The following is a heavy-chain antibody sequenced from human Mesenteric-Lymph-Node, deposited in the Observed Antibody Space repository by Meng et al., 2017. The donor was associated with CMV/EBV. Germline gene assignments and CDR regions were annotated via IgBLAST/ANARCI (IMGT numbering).Heavy chain of an antibody. D-gene: IGHD2-2*01. Sequence: GGSLRLSCAASGFTFDTYSMNWVRQAPGKGLEWVSGISWNSGDIDYAGSVMGRFTISRDNAKNSLYLQMNSLRVEDTALYYCAKGSSSSCYSTVGYWGQGTLVTVSS. CDR3: AKGSSSSCYSTVGY. CDR2: ISWNSGDI. V-gene: IGHV3-9*01. CDR1: GFTFDTYS. J-gene: IGHJ4*02.